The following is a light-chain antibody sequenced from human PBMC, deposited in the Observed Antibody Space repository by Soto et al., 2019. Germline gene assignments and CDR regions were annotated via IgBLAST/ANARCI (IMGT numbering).Light chain of an antibody. Sequence: ESVLTQSPGTLSLSPGKRAPLSCRASQSISSSYLAWYQQRPGQAPRLLIYGASSRATGIPDRFSGSGSGTDFTLTISRLEPEDFAVYYCQQYGSWTFGQGTKVDI. J-gene: IGKJ1*01. CDR1: QSISSSY. CDR3: QQYGSWT. V-gene: IGKV3-20*01. CDR2: GAS.